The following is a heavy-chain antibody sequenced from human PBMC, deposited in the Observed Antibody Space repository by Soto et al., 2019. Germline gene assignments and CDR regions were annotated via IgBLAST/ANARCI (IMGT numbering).Heavy chain of an antibody. CDR2: IIPIFGTA. Sequence: GASVKVSCKASGGTFSSYAISWVRQAPGQGLEWMGGIIPIFGTANYAQKFQGRVTITADESTSTAYMELSSLRSEDTAVYYCARKAVRDSSSWGYYYYYGMDVWSQGTTVTVSS. CDR3: ARKAVRDSSSWGYYYYYGMDV. V-gene: IGHV1-69*13. D-gene: IGHD6-13*01. J-gene: IGHJ6*02. CDR1: GGTFSSYA.